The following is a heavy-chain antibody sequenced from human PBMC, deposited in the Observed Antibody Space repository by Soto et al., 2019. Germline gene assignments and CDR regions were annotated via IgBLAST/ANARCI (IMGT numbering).Heavy chain of an antibody. J-gene: IGHJ4*02. V-gene: IGHV3-48*04. Sequence: GGSLRLSCAASGFTFSSYSMNWVRQAPGKGLEWVSYISSSSSTIYYADSVKGRFTISRDNAKNSLYLQMNSLRAEDTAVYYCARDFYRSYFDYWGQGTLVTVSS. CDR1: GFTFSSYS. D-gene: IGHD3-3*01. CDR2: ISSSSSTI. CDR3: ARDFYRSYFDY.